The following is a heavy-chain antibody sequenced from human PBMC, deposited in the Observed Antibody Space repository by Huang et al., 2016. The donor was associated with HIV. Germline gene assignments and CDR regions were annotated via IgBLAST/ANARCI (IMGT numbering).Heavy chain of an antibody. D-gene: IGHD1-26*01. CDR3: ARSYAGTIWDSGRDYFDY. J-gene: IGHJ4*02. CDR1: GGSRGSGNYY. Sequence: QVRLRESGPGLVKPSQTLSLTCTVSGGSRGSGNYYWTWIRQPAGKGLEWIGHIYPSGITNYLPSLKSRVRISLDTSKNQFSLRLRSVTAADTAVYYCARSYAGTIWDSGRDYFDYWGQGSLVTVSS. V-gene: IGHV4-61*09. CDR2: IYPSGIT.